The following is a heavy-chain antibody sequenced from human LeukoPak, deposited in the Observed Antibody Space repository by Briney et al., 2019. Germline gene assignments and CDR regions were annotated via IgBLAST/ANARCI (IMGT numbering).Heavy chain of an antibody. J-gene: IGHJ4*02. V-gene: IGHV4-39*01. D-gene: IGHD6-6*01. Sequence: SETLSLTCTVSGGSISSSSYYWGWLHQPPGKGLEWIGSIYYSGSTYYNPSLKSRVTISVDTSKNQFSLKLSSVTAADTAVYYCAKGLGSSSGNYWGQGTLVTVSS. CDR3: AKGLGSSSGNY. CDR2: IYYSGST. CDR1: GGSISSSSYY.